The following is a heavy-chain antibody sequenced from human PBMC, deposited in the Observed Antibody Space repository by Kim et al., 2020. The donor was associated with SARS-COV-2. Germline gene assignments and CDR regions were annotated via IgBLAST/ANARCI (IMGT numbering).Heavy chain of an antibody. CDR2: ISGGGVNK. J-gene: IGHJ6*02. D-gene: IGHD4-4*01. CDR3: AKVVVMDDYNYYYYYGMDV. CDR1: GFTFSSYA. V-gene: IGHV3-23*01. Sequence: GGSLRLSCAASGFTFSSYAMSWVRQAPGKGLEWVSVISGGGVNKFYADSVRGRFTISRDNFKNTLYLQMNSLRDEDTALYYCAKVVVMDDYNYYYYYGMDVSGQGTAVTVSS.